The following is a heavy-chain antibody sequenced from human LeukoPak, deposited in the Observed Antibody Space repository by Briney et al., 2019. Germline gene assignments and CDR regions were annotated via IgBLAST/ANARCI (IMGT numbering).Heavy chain of an antibody. Sequence: GRSLSLSCAASGFTFSSYAMHWVRQAPGKGLEWVAVISYDGSNKYYADSVKGRFTISRDNSKNTLYLQMNSPRAEDTAVYYCTTGVLGYYDFWSGFDYWGQGTRVTVSS. CDR3: TTGVLGYYDFWSGFDY. J-gene: IGHJ4*02. CDR2: ISYDGSNK. V-gene: IGHV3-30*04. D-gene: IGHD3-3*01. CDR1: GFTFSSYA.